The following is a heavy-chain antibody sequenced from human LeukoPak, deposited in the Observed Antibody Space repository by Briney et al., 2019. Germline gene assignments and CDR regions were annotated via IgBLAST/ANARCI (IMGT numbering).Heavy chain of an antibody. CDR3: ARDGYYGDYINYYYYGMDV. V-gene: IGHV1-2*02. CDR1: GYTFTGYY. D-gene: IGHD4-17*01. J-gene: IGHJ6*02. CDR2: INPNSGGT. Sequence: ASVKVSCKASGYTFTGYYMHWVRQAPGRGLEWMGWINPNSGGTNYAQKFQGRVTMTRDTSISTAYMELSRLRSDDTAVYYCARDGYYGDYINYYYYGMDVWGQGTTVTVSS.